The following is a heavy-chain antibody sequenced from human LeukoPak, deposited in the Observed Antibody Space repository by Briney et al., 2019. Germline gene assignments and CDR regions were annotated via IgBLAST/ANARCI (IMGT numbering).Heavy chain of an antibody. CDR2: VWYDGSNK. CDR1: GFTFSNAW. D-gene: IGHD6-13*01. V-gene: IGHV3-33*08. Sequence: GGSLRLSCAASGFTFSNAWMSWVGQAPGKGLEWVAVVWYDGSNKYYADSVKGRFTISRDNCKNRLYLQINSLRSEDTAVYYCAIAAAGPYYFDYWGQGTLVTVSS. CDR3: AIAAAGPYYFDY. J-gene: IGHJ4*02.